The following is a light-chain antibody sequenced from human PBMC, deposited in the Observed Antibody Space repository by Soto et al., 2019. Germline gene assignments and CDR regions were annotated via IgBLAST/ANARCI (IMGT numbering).Light chain of an antibody. V-gene: IGKV3-20*01. Sequence: EIVLTQSPGTLSLSPGERATLSCRPSQSVSISSLAWYQQKPGQAPRLLIYSASSRATGIPDRFSGSGSGTDFTLTISRLEPEDFAVYYCQQYGSSSYTFGQGTNLEIK. J-gene: IGKJ2*01. CDR2: SAS. CDR1: QSVSISS. CDR3: QQYGSSSYT.